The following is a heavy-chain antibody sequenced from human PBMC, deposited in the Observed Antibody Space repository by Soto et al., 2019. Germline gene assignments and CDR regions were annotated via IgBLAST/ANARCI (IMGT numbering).Heavy chain of an antibody. CDR3: ATLVVPAAMYYYYGMDV. CDR2: ISGSGGST. V-gene: IGHV3-23*01. Sequence: GGSLRLSCAASGFTFSSYAMSWVRQAPGKGLEWVSAISGSGGSTYYADSVKGRFTISRDNSKNTLYLQMNSLRAEDTAVYYCATLVVPAAMYYYYGMDVWGQGTTVTVSS. J-gene: IGHJ6*02. CDR1: GFTFSSYA. D-gene: IGHD2-2*01.